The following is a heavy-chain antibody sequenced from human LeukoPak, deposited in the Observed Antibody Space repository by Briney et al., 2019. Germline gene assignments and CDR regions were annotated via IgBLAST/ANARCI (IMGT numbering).Heavy chain of an antibody. J-gene: IGHJ6*02. CDR2: INHSGST. D-gene: IGHD3-3*01. CDR3: ARHMFYDFWSGYKQNFYYYGMDV. V-gene: IGHV4-34*01. CDR1: GGSFSGYY. Sequence: PSETLSLTCAIYGGSFSGYYWSWIRQPPGKGLEWIGEINHSGSTNYNPSLKSRVTISVDTSKNQFSLKLSSVTAADRAVYYCARHMFYDFWSGYKQNFYYYGMDVWGQGTTVTVSS.